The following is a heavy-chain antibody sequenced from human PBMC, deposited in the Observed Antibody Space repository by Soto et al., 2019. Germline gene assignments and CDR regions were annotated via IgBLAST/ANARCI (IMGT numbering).Heavy chain of an antibody. J-gene: IGHJ4*02. D-gene: IGHD3-16*01. Sequence: ASVKVSCKASGGTFSSYAISWVRQAPGQGLEWMGGIIPIFGTANYAQKFQGRVTITADESTSTAYMELSSLRSEDTAVYYCARGSRVVPGLGVTTFYPFDYWGQGTLVTVSS. CDR1: GGTFSSYA. CDR3: ARGSRVVPGLGVTTFYPFDY. CDR2: IIPIFGTA. V-gene: IGHV1-69*13.